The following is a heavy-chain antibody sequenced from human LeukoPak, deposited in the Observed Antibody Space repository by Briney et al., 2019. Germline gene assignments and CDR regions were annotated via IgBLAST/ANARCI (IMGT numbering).Heavy chain of an antibody. Sequence: PSETLSLTCAVCGGSFSGYYWSWIRQPPGKGLEWIGEINHSGSTNYNPSLKSRVTISVDTSKNQFSLKLSSVTAADTAVYYCARWVVKSSSSYHFDYWGQGTLVTVSS. CDR2: INHSGST. V-gene: IGHV4-34*01. D-gene: IGHD6-13*01. J-gene: IGHJ4*02. CDR1: GGSFSGYY. CDR3: ARWVVKSSSSYHFDY.